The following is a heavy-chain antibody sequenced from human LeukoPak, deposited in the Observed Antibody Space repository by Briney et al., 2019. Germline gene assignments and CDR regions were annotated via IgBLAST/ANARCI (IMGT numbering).Heavy chain of an antibody. CDR2: ISGSGGST. D-gene: IGHD6-19*01. Sequence: PGGSLRLSCAASGFTFTYYWMSWVRQAPGKGLEWVSAISGSGGSTYYADSVKGRFTISRDNSKNTLYLQMNSLRAEDTAVYYCAKDLSEAVADLLLSWGQGTLVTVSS. J-gene: IGHJ5*02. CDR3: AKDLSEAVADLLLS. CDR1: GFTFTYYW. V-gene: IGHV3-23*01.